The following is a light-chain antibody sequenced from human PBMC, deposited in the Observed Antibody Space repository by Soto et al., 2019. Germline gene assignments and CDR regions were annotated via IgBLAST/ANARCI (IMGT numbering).Light chain of an antibody. CDR1: SSNIGAGYD. J-gene: IGLJ1*01. Sequence: QSVLTQPPSVSGAPGQRVTISCTGSSSNIGAGYDVHWYQQLPGTAPKLLIYGNSNRPSGGPDRSSGSKSGTSASLAITGLQAEDEADYYCQSYDSSLSGYVFGTGTKLTVL. V-gene: IGLV1-40*01. CDR2: GNS. CDR3: QSYDSSLSGYV.